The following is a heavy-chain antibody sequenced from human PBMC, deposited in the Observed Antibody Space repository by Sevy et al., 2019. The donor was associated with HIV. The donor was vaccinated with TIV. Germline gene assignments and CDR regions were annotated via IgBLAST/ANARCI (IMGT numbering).Heavy chain of an antibody. D-gene: IGHD2-21*01. CDR2: IIPMFGTA. J-gene: IGHJ3*02. V-gene: IGHV1-69*13. CDR1: GDTFSSYT. CDR3: ATDQSSGPVVIYVLAI. Sequence: ASVKVSCKASGDTFSSYTISWVRQAPGQGLEWMGGIIPMFGTADYAQSFQGRVTINADESASTAYMELSSLRSEDTATYYCATDQSSGPVVIYVLAIWGHGTMVTVSS.